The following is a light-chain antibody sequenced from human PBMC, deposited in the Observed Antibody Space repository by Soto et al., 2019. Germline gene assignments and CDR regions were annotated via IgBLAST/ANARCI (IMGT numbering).Light chain of an antibody. V-gene: IGKV1-5*03. J-gene: IGKJ1*01. CDR2: KAS. Sequence: IQITQSPSPRSGSLLDIVTIIVRASQSVSSWLAWFQQKPGKAPKLLIYKASSLQSGVSSRFSGGGSGTEFTLTISSLQTDDFATYYCQQYKTYWTFGPGTKVDI. CDR1: QSVSSW. CDR3: QQYKTYWT.